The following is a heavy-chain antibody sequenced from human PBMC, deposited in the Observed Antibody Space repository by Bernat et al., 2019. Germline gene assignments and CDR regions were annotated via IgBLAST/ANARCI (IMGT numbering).Heavy chain of an antibody. J-gene: IGHJ3*02. CDR2: MNPNSGNK. CDR3: ARVVGRGVDAFDI. CDR1: GYTFTSYD. Sequence: QVQLVQSGAEVKKPGASVKVSCKASGYTFTSYDINWVRQATGQGLEWMGWMNPNSGNKGYAQKFQGRITMTRNTSIRTAYMELSMLRSEDTAVYYCARVVGRGVDAFDIWGQGTMVTVSS. D-gene: IGHD2-2*01. V-gene: IGHV1-8*01.